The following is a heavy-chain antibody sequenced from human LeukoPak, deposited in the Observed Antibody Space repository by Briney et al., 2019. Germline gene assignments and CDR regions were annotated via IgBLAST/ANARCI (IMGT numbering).Heavy chain of an antibody. CDR1: GYTFTSYG. D-gene: IGHD6-13*01. J-gene: IGHJ1*01. Sequence: ASVKVSCKASGYTFTSYGISWVRQAPGQGLEWMGWISAYNGNTNYAQKLQGRVTMTTDTSTSTAYMELRSLRSDDTAVNYCARVRAAVGLFQHWGQGTLVTVSS. CDR3: ARVRAAVGLFQH. V-gene: IGHV1-18*01. CDR2: ISAYNGNT.